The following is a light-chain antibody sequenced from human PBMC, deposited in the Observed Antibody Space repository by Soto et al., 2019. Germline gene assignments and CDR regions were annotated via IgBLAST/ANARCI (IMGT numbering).Light chain of an antibody. CDR3: QQSYITPYT. CDR1: QSMSNY. J-gene: IGKJ2*01. V-gene: IGKV1-39*01. Sequence: DMQMNQSPSSLSASVGDRVTITCRASQSMSNYLNWYQHKPGKAPTLLIYDASSLESGVPSRFRGSGPGTDFTLTISSLQTEDFATYYCQQSYITPYTFGQGTKLEIK. CDR2: DAS.